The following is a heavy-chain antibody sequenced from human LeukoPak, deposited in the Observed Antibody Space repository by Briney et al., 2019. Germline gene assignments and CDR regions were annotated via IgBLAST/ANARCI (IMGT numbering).Heavy chain of an antibody. J-gene: IGHJ5*02. CDR3: AKDAVVRGTEGWFDP. CDR2: ISYDGSNK. D-gene: IGHD3-10*01. CDR1: GFTFSSYG. Sequence: GGSLRLSCAASGFTFSSYGMHWVRQAPGKGLEWVAVISYDGSNKYYADSVKGRFTISRGNSKNTLYLQMNSLRAEDTAVYYCAKDAVVRGTEGWFDPWGQGTLVTVSS. V-gene: IGHV3-30*18.